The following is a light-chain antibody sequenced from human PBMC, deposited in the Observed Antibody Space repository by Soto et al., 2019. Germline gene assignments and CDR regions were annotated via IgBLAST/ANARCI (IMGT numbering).Light chain of an antibody. CDR2: KSS. J-gene: IGKJ1*01. V-gene: IGKV1-5*03. CDR1: QDVDKW. CDR3: QQYSSYWT. Sequence: ILMSQSPSSLSASVGDTVTITCRASQDVDKWLAWYQQKPGKAPKLLIYKSSTLIGGVPSRFSAVASGTEYSLTISGLHPEDLATYYCQQYSSYWTFGQRTMLEIK.